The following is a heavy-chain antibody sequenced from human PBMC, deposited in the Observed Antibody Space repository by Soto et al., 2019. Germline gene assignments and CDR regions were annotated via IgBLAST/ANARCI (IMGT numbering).Heavy chain of an antibody. Sequence: LSLTCTVSGGSTNTRSDYWGWIRQPPGKGLEWIGSVYYSGSTYDNPSLQSRVTISVDTSRNQFSLKLMSVTAADTAVYFCARQPRGPGYGERGLYFDYWGQGTLVTVSS. V-gene: IGHV4-39*01. D-gene: IGHD3-16*01. CDR2: VYYSGST. CDR1: GGSTNTRSDY. J-gene: IGHJ4*02. CDR3: ARQPRGPGYGERGLYFDY.